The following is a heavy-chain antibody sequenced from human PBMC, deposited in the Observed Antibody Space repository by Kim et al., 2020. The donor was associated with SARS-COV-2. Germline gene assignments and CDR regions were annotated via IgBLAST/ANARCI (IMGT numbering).Heavy chain of an antibody. CDR3: TRDRVSIVVVPADTALPRRFEYYYYGMDV. Sequence: GGSLRLSCTASGFTFGDYAMSWFRQAPGKGLEWVGFIRSRADGGTTEYAASVKGRFTISRDDSKSIAYLQMNRLKTEDTAGYYCTRDRVSIVVVPADTALPRRFEYYYYGMDVGGQGTTVTVSS. D-gene: IGHD2-2*01. V-gene: IGHV3-49*03. J-gene: IGHJ6*02. CDR2: IRSRADGGTT. CDR1: GFTFGDYA.